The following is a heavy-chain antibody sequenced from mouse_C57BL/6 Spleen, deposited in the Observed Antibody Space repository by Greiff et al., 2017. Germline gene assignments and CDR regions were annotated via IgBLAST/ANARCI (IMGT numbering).Heavy chain of an antibody. CDR2: INYDGSST. CDR3: ERALITTVVDLLYFDY. CDR1: GFTFSDYY. Sequence: EVKLVESEGGLVQPGSSMKLSCTASGFTFSDYYMAWVRQVPEKGLEWVANINYDGSSTYYLDSLKSRFIISRDNAKNILYLQMSSLKSEDTATYYCERALITTVVDLLYFDYWGQGTTLTVSS. J-gene: IGHJ2*01. D-gene: IGHD1-1*01. V-gene: IGHV5-16*01.